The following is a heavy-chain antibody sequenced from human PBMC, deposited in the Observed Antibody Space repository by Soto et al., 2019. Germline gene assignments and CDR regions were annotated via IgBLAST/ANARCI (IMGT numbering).Heavy chain of an antibody. J-gene: IGHJ6*02. Sequence: QVQLVQSGAEVKKPGSSVKVSCKASGGTFSSYAMSWVRQAPGQGLEWMGGIIPIFGTANYAQKFQGRVTITADESTSTAYMELSSLRSEDTAVYYCARVTGCSSISCYDAHYYYYYGMDVWGQGTTVTVSS. V-gene: IGHV1-69*01. D-gene: IGHD2-2*01. CDR1: GGTFSSYA. CDR3: ARVTGCSSISCYDAHYYYYYGMDV. CDR2: IIPIFGTA.